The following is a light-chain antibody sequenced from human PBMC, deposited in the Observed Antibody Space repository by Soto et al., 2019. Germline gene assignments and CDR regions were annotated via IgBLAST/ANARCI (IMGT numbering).Light chain of an antibody. CDR3: QPGSYWPRST. CDR1: HSVSTY. Sequence: EIVLTQSPATLSLSPGERATLSCRDSHSVSTYLAWYQQKRGQAPRLLIYDASNRATGIAARLSGSGYGTDFTLTIGSLEPEDFAVYYCQPGSYWPRSTFGQGTKLEIK. J-gene: IGKJ2*02. CDR2: DAS. V-gene: IGKV3-11*01.